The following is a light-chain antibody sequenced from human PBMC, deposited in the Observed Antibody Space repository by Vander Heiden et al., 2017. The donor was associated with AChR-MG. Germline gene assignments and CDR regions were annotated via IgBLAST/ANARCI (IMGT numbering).Light chain of an antibody. J-gene: IGLJ2*01. V-gene: IGLV6-57*03. CDR3: QSYDRSTVV. CDR1: SGSIARNY. Sequence: FMLTQPPSVSESPGKPVTLSCPRSSGSIARNYVHGYQQRPGSGPTTLIFEDDERPSGVPDRFSGSIDRSANAASLTISGLKTEDEDDYDCQSYDRSTVVFGGGTKLTVL. CDR2: EDD.